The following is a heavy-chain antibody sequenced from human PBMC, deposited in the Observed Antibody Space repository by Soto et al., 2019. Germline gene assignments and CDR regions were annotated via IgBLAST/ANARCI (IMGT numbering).Heavy chain of an antibody. V-gene: IGHV3-30-3*01. D-gene: IGHD2-2*01. Sequence: GGSLRLSCAASGFTFSTYAMQWVRQAPGKGLEWVAVISYDGSNKYYADSVKGRFTISRDNSKNTLYLQMNSLRAEDTAVYYCARDRPSPYCSSTSCSSYFDYWGQGTLVTVSS. J-gene: IGHJ4*02. CDR1: GFTFSTYA. CDR2: ISYDGSNK. CDR3: ARDRPSPYCSSTSCSSYFDY.